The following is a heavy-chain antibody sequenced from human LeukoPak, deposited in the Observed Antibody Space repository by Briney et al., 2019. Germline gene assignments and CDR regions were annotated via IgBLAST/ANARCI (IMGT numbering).Heavy chain of an antibody. CDR2: INSDGSST. CDR3: ARSPVEVDGFDI. CDR1: GFTFSSYW. J-gene: IGHJ3*02. D-gene: IGHD2-2*01. Sequence: QPGGSLRLSCAASGFTFSSYWMYWVRQAPGKGLVWVSRINSDGSSTSYADSVKGRCSISRDNAKNTLYLEMNSLIAEDTAVYYCARSPVEVDGFDIWGQGTMVTVSS. V-gene: IGHV3-74*01.